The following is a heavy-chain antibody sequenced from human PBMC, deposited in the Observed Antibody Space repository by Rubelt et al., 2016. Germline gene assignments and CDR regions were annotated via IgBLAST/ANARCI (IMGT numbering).Heavy chain of an antibody. V-gene: IGHV3-23*01. CDR3: AKVPIRTVTSTFDY. CDR2: ISGSGGST. J-gene: IGHJ4*02. D-gene: IGHD4-17*01. Sequence: EVQLLESGGGLVQPGGSLRLSCAASGFTFSSYAMSWVRQAPGKGLEWVSAISGSGGSTYYADSVKGRFTTSRDNSKNTLYLQMNSLRAADTAVYYCAKVPIRTVTSTFDYWGQGTLVTVSS. CDR1: GFTFSSYA.